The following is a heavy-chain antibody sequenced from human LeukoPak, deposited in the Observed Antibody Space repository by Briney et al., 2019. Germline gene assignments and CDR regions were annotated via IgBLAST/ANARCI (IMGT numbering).Heavy chain of an antibody. V-gene: IGHV3-7*01. CDR1: GFTLSDYA. CDR2: IKPDGSEK. J-gene: IGHJ4*02. Sequence: GGSLRLSCDASGFTLSDYAMHWVRQAPGKGLEWVGKIKPDGSEKYYVDSVKGRFAISRDNAKDSVYLQMNSLRAEDTAVYYCATSPTDYWGQGTLVTVSS. CDR3: ATSPTDY.